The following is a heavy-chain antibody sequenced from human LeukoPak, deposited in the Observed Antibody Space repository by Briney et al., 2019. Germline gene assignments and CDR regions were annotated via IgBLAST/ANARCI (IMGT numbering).Heavy chain of an antibody. CDR1: GFTFSSYG. Sequence: PGGSLRLSCAASGFTFSSYGMHWVRQAPGRGLEWVSAFSAGGSNTYYADSVKGRVTISRDNSKNTLYLQMSSLGAEDTALYYCAKERYSSSSFDCWGQGTLVTVSS. V-gene: IGHV3-23*01. D-gene: IGHD6-6*01. CDR3: AKERYSSSSFDC. CDR2: FSAGGSNT. J-gene: IGHJ4*02.